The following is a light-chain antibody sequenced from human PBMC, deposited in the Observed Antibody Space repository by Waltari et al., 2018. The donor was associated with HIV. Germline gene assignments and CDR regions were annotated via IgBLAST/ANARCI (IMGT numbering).Light chain of an antibody. CDR3: QQYYDYLRT. CDR2: GAS. CDR1: QSVSSNY. Sequence: EIVLTQSPGTLSLSPGERATLSCRASQSVSSNYLAWYQQKPGQAPRLLIYGASRRATGIPDRFSGSGSGTDFTLTISCLQSEDFATYYCQQYYDYLRTFGQGTKVEIK. J-gene: IGKJ1*01. V-gene: IGKV3-20*01.